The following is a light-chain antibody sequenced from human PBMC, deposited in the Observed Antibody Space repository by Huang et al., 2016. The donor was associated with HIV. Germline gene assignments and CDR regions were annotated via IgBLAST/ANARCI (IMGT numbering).Light chain of an antibody. CDR2: DAS. J-gene: IGKJ4*01. Sequence: DIQMTQSPSSLSASVGDRVTITCQASQDISKYLNWYQQKPGKAPKLLIYDASNLGTGVPSRFSGSGSGTDFTFTISSLQPEDIATYYCQQYDNLPSLTFGGGTKVEI. CDR1: QDISKY. V-gene: IGKV1-33*01. CDR3: QQYDNLPSLT.